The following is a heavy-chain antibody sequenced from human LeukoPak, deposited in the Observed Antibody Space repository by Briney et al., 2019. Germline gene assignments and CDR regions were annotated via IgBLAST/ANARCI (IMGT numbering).Heavy chain of an antibody. CDR1: GGSFSGYY. J-gene: IGHJ5*02. V-gene: IGHV4-34*01. D-gene: IGHD3-22*01. CDR3: ARVTMIVVVNWFDP. Sequence: SETLSLTCAVYGGSFSGYYWSWIRQPPGKGLEWIGEINHSGSTNYNPSLKSRVTISVDTSKNQFSLKLSSVTAADTAVYYCARVTMIVVVNWFDPWGQGTLVTVSS. CDR2: INHSGST.